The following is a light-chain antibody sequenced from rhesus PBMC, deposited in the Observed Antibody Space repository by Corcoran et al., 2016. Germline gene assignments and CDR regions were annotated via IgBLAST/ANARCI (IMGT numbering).Light chain of an antibody. CDR1: ENVNNY. V-gene: IGKV1-74*01. J-gene: IGKJ2*01. Sequence: DIQMTQSPSSLSASVGDRVTITCRASENVNNYLNGYQKKPGKAPKLRLYKVSTLQSGVPSRFSGSGSGTNYTFTIRGLQPEDVATYYCQHGYGTPYSFGQGTKVEIK. CDR2: KVS. CDR3: QHGYGTPYS.